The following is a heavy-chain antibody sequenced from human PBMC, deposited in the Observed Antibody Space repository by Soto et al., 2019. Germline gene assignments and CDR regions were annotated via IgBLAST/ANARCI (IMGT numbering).Heavy chain of an antibody. V-gene: IGHV4-31*03. J-gene: IGHJ4*02. Sequence: SETLSLTCTVSGGSISSDGYYWRWIRQHPGKGMEWIGYIYYSGSTYYNPSLKSRVTISVDTSKNQFSLKLSSVTAADTAVYYCARVGCSSTSCYDLHDYWGQGTRVTVSS. CDR3: ARVGCSSTSCYDLHDY. D-gene: IGHD2-2*01. CDR2: IYYSGST. CDR1: GGSISSDGYY.